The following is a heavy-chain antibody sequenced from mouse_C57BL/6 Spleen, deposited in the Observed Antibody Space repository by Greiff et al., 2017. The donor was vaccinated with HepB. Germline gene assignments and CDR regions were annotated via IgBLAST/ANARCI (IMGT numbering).Heavy chain of an antibody. J-gene: IGHJ1*03. Sequence: VQLQQSGPGLVQPSQSLSITCTVSGFSLTSYGVHWVRQSPGKGLEWLGVIWRGGSTDYNAAFRSRLSITKDNSKSQVFFKMNSLQADDTAIYYCAKGSYYDYGRYFDVWGTGTTVTVSS. D-gene: IGHD2-4*01. V-gene: IGHV2-5*01. CDR1: GFSLTSYG. CDR3: AKGSYYDYGRYFDV. CDR2: IWRGGST.